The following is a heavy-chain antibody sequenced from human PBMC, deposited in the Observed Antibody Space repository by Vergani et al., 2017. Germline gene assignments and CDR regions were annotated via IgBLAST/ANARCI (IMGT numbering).Heavy chain of an antibody. CDR1: GYSFTSYW. J-gene: IGHJ5*02. CDR3: ARHLGDDFWSGSINWFDP. V-gene: IGHV5-51*01. CDR2: IYPGDADT. Sequence: EVQLVQSGAEVKKPGESLKISCKGSGYSFTSYWIGWVRQLPGKGLEWMGIIYPGDADTSYSPSFQGQVTIAADKSISTSYLQWSGLKASDTAMYYCARHLGDDFWSGSINWFDPWGQGTLVTVSS. D-gene: IGHD3-3*01.